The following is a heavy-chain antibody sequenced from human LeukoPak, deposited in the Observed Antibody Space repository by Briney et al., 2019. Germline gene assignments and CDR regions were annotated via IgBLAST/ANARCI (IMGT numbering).Heavy chain of an antibody. CDR3: ARGIAAAGIAAYDY. J-gene: IGHJ4*02. Sequence: SETLSLTCAVYGGSFSGYYWSWIRQPPGKGLEWIGEINHSGSTNYNPSLKSRVTISVDTSKNQFSLKLSSVTAADTAVYYCARGIAAAGIAAYDYWGQGTPVTVSS. D-gene: IGHD6-13*01. V-gene: IGHV4-34*01. CDR2: INHSGST. CDR1: GGSFSGYY.